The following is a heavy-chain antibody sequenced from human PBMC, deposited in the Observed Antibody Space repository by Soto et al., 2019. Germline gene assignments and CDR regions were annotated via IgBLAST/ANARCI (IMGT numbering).Heavy chain of an antibody. CDR3: ARHSDGQTWIQLWSGGFDY. CDR2: IYYSGST. Sequence: SETLSLTCTVSGGSISSYYWSWIRQPPGKGLEWIGYIYYSGSTNYNPSLKSRATISVDTSKNQFSLKLSSVTAADTAVYYCARHSDGQTWIQLWSGGFDYWGQGTLFTAS. D-gene: IGHD5-18*01. CDR1: GGSISSYY. J-gene: IGHJ4*02. V-gene: IGHV4-59*08.